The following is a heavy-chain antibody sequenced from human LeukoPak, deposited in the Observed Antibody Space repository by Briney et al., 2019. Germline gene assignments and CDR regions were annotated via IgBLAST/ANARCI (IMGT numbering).Heavy chain of an antibody. D-gene: IGHD6-6*01. CDR2: IYYSGST. V-gene: IGHV4-39*07. CDR3: ARNIAARAFDI. CDR1: GGSISTSSYY. J-gene: IGHJ3*02. Sequence: SETLSLTCTVSGGSISTSSYYWGWIRQPPGKGLECIGNIYYSGSTYYNPSLKSRVTISVDTSKNQFSLKLSSVTAADTAVYYCARNIAARAFDIWGHGTMVTVSS.